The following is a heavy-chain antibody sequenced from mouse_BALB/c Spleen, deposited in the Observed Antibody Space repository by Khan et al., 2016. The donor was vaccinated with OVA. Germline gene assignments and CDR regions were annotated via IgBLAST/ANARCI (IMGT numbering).Heavy chain of an antibody. J-gene: IGHJ3*01. CDR3: ARSGYDYFAY. V-gene: IGHV1-80*01. CDR1: GYAFSNYW. CDR2: IYPGDGDT. Sequence: VELVKSGAELVRPGSSVKISCKASGYAFSNYWMNWVKQRPGQGLEWIGQIYPGDGDTSFNGKFRGKATLTADKSSSTAYMQLSSLTSEDSAVYFCARSGYDYFAYWGQGTLVTVSA. D-gene: IGHD2-14*01.